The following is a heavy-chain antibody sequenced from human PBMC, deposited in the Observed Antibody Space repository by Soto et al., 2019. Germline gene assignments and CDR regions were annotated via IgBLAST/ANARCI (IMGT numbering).Heavy chain of an antibody. CDR2: INAGNGNT. V-gene: IGHV1-3*01. J-gene: IGHJ4*02. D-gene: IGHD3-16*01. Sequence: QVQLVQSGAEVKKPGASVKVSCKASGYTFTSYAMHWVRQAPGQRLEWMRWINAGNGNTKYSQKFQGRVTITRDTSASTAYMELSSLRSEDTAVYYFARVGRMNTFGERWGGFDNWGQGTMVTVSS. CDR3: ARVGRMNTFGERWGGFDN. CDR1: GYTFTSYA.